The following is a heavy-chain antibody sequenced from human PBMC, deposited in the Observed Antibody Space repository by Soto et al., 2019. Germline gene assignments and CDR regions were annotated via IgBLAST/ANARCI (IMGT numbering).Heavy chain of an antibody. CDR2: ISAYTGNT. CDR1: GYTFTNYG. V-gene: IGHV1-18*04. Sequence: QVQLVQSGAEVKNPGASVQVSCKAFGYTFTNYGVSWVRQAPGQGLEWMGWISAYTGNTNYAQKFQDRVTMTTDTSTTTAYMELRSLRSDDTAVYYCAKGPSQGAVDCFDPWVQGTLVTVSS. CDR3: AKGPSQGAVDCFDP. J-gene: IGHJ5*02.